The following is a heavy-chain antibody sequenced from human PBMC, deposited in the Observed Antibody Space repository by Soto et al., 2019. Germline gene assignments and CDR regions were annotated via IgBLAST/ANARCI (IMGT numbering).Heavy chain of an antibody. D-gene: IGHD3-9*01. Sequence: PGGSLRLSCAASGFTFSSYAMSWVRQAPGKGLEWVSAISGSGGSTYYADSVKGRFTISRDNSKNTLYLQMNSLRAEDTAVYYCAKSGVLTGYFPLRYWGQGTLVTVSS. CDR1: GFTFSSYA. J-gene: IGHJ4*02. CDR2: ISGSGGST. CDR3: AKSGVLTGYFPLRY. V-gene: IGHV3-23*01.